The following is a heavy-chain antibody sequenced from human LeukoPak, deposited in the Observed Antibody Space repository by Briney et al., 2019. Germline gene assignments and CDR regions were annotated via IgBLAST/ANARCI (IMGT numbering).Heavy chain of an antibody. CDR3: AKGGVVITTFDY. CDR1: GFTFSSYG. J-gene: IGHJ4*02. Sequence: GGSLRLSCAASGFTFSSYGMSWVRQAPGKWLEWFSTISGSGGNTYYADSVQGRFTISRDNSKKTLYLQMNSLRAEGKAVYYCAKGGVVITTFDYWGQGTLVTVSS. D-gene: IGHD3-22*01. CDR2: ISGSGGNT. V-gene: IGHV3-23*01.